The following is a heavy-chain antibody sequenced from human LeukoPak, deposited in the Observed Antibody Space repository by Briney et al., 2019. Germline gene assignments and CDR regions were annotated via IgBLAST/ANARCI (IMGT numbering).Heavy chain of an antibody. Sequence: GESLKIFCKGSGYNFPNYWIAWVRQMPGKGLEWMGVIYPADSHTAYSPSFQGQVTLSVYKSISTAYLQWSSLKASDAAMYYCARGSPDYYYQFLDVWGKGTTVTVSS. V-gene: IGHV5-51*01. J-gene: IGHJ6*03. CDR2: IYPADSHT. CDR1: GYNFPNYW. CDR3: ARGSPDYYYQFLDV.